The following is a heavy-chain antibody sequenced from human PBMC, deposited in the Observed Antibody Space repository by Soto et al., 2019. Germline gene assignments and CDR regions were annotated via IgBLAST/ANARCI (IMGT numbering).Heavy chain of an antibody. CDR2: ISYSGST. CDR1: GCSIKNRNS. D-gene: IGHD3-10*01. J-gene: IGHJ6*02. CDR3: ARLNGSGSYYRYYYYYGMDV. Sequence: PSETLSLTYAVSGCSIKNRNSWSWLRQPPGKGLEWIAEISYSGSTNYNPSLKSRVTMSVDKSKNQFSLKLSSLTAADTAVYYCARLNGSGSYYRYYYYYGMDVWGQGTTVT. V-gene: IGHV4-4*02.